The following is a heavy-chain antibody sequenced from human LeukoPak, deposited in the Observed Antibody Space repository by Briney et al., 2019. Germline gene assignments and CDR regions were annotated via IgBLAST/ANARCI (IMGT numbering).Heavy chain of an antibody. CDR3: ARVSQSLDTGTTAWDWFDP. Sequence: SETLSLTCTVFGGSISSYYWSWIRQPAGKGLEWIGRIYTSGSTNYNPSLKSRVTMSVDTSKNQFSLKLSSVTAADTAVYYCARVSQSLDTGTTAWDWFDPWGQGTLVTVSS. V-gene: IGHV4-4*07. CDR2: IYTSGST. J-gene: IGHJ5*02. D-gene: IGHD1-7*01. CDR1: GGSISSYY.